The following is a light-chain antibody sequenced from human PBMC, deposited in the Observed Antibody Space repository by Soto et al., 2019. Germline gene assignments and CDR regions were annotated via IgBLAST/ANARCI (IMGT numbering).Light chain of an antibody. CDR3: TSYTSSFTYV. CDR2: DVS. Sequence: QSVLTQPASVSGSPGQSITISCTGTSSEVGGYNFVSWYQHHPGKAPKLIIYDVSYRPSGVSNRFSVSKSGNTASLTISGLQAEDEADYYCTSYTSSFTYVFGTGTKVTVL. J-gene: IGLJ1*01. V-gene: IGLV2-14*03. CDR1: SSEVGGYNF.